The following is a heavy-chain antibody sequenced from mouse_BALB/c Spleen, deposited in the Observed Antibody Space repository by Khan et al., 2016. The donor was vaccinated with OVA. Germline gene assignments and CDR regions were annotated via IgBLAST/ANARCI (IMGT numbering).Heavy chain of an antibody. V-gene: IGHV2-6*02. CDR2: LWSDGST. CDR1: GFSLTSYG. D-gene: IGHD1-1*01. Sequence: VQLVESGPGLVAPSQSLSITCTVSGFSLTSYGIHWVRQPPGKGLEWRVVLWSDGSTNYNSVLKSRLSIRKDNSKSQVFLKMNSLQTDDTAIYYCARWLNCYSTRYAMDYWSQGTTVTVSS. CDR3: ARWLNCYSTRYAMDY. J-gene: IGHJ4*01.